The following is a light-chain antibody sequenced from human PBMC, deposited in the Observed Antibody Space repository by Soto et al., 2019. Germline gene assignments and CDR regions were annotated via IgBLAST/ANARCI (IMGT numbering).Light chain of an antibody. Sequence: EIVVPKYPGTVSVSPGERFTLSCRASQSVSSNLVWYHQKPGQAPRLLIYDASTRATGIPARYSGSGSGTEFNFTISSLQSEDFTVYFCQLSTMLRRTFAQGGIVDIK. CDR1: QSVSSN. CDR2: DAS. V-gene: IGKV3-15*01. J-gene: IGKJ1*01. CDR3: QLSTMLRRT.